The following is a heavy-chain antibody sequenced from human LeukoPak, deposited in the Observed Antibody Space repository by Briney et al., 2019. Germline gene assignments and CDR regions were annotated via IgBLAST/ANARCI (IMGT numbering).Heavy chain of an antibody. D-gene: IGHD2-15*01. J-gene: IGHJ4*02. CDR2: IYSSGST. V-gene: IGHV4-59*01. CDR3: ARRHCRGRTCYSLTSFDY. Sequence: PSETLSLTCTVSSGSISSYYWNWIRQPPGKGLEWIGYIYSSGSTNYNPSLKSRVTISVDTSKNQFSLKLSSVTAADTAVYYCARRHCRGRTCYSLTSFDYWGQGTLVTVS. CDR1: SGSISSYY.